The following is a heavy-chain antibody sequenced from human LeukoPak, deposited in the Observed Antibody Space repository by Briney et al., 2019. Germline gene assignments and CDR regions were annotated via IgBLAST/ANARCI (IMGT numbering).Heavy chain of an antibody. V-gene: IGHV4-39*02. D-gene: IGHD1-26*01. CDR3: ARQTTGSFQWTFDN. J-gene: IGHJ4*02. Sequence: TSETLSLTCTVAGFYIYTGGYYWGWIRRPPGKGLEWIGTTHYSGETFYNPTLKRRGTMSVDTSRNHFSLRLDSVTAADTAVYYCARQTTGSFQWTFDNWGLGTLVTVSS. CDR2: THYSGET. CDR1: GFYIYTGGYY.